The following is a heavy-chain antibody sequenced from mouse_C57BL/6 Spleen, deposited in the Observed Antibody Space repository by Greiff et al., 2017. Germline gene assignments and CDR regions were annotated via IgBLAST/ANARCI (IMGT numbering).Heavy chain of an antibody. CDR2: INPNNGGT. V-gene: IGHV1-18*01. D-gene: IGHD2-4*01. CDR3: ARRGYDYDVGFAY. Sequence: VQLQQSGPELVKPGASVKIPCKASGYTFTDYNMAWVKQSHGKSLEWIGDINPNNGGTIYNQKFKGKATLTVDKSSSTAYMELRSLTSEDTAVYYCARRGYDYDVGFAYWGQGTMVTVSA. CDR1: GYTFTDYN. J-gene: IGHJ3*01.